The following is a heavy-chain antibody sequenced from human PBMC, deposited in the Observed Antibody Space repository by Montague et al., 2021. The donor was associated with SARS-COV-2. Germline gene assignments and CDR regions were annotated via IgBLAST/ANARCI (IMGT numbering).Heavy chain of an antibody. CDR1: GGSISSNNYY. Sequence: SETLSLTCTVSGGSISSNNYYWDWIRQPPGKGLEWIGCIYHCGSTKYNPSLKSRITLSVDTSTNHFSLKLNSVTAADTAGYYCARRRRKLVPVATTIGGFDMWGQGEMVTVSS. CDR3: ARRRRKLVPVATTIGGFDM. D-gene: IGHD5-12*01. V-gene: IGHV4-39*02. J-gene: IGHJ3*02. CDR2: IYHCGST.